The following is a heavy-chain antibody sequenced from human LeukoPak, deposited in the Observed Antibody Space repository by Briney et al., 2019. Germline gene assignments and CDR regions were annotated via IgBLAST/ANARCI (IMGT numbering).Heavy chain of an antibody. V-gene: IGHV4-34*01. CDR2: ITHSGTT. CDR3: ARLITPTSGSNWFDP. D-gene: IGHD3-10*01. Sequence: PSETLSLTCAVYGGSFSGYYWSWIRQPPGKGLEWIREITHSGTTNYNPSLESLLTISIDTSKNQFSLKLSSVTAADTAVYYCARLITPTSGSNWFDPWGQGTLVTVSS. J-gene: IGHJ5*02. CDR1: GGSFSGYY.